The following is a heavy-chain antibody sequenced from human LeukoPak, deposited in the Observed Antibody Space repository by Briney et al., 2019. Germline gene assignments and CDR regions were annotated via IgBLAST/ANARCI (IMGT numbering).Heavy chain of an antibody. D-gene: IGHD3-3*01. J-gene: IGHJ6*02. CDR1: GYTFTNYF. CDR3: ANARYDFWSGYPRYYYYYGMDV. CDR2: INPSGGST. Sequence: ASVKVSCKASGYTFTNYFMQWVRQAPGQGLEWMGKINPSGGSTSYAQKFQGRVTMTRDTSTSTVYMEVSSLRFEDTAVYYRANARYDFWSGYPRYYYYYGMDVWGQGTTVTVSS. V-gene: IGHV1-46*01.